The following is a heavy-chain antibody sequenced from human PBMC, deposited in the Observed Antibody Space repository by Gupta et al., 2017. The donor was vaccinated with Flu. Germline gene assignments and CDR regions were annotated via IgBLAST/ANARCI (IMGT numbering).Heavy chain of an antibody. Sequence: EGQLVESGGGLVQPGMSLRLSCDFSAFTFHDHAVHWVRQGPGKGLEWVSGLMWDGGRIGYADSVKGRFTISRDNAKNSLYLQMNSLRADDTALYFCVKDISPGGADVWGQVTTVTVSS. CDR1: AFTFHDHA. V-gene: IGHV3-9*01. CDR3: VKDISPGGADV. D-gene: IGHD4-17*01. CDR2: LMWDGGRI. J-gene: IGHJ6*02.